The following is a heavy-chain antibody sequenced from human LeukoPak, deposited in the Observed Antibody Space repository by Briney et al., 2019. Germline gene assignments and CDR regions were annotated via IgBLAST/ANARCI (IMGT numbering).Heavy chain of an antibody. V-gene: IGHV3-64*02. J-gene: IGHJ2*01. D-gene: IGHD4-17*01. Sequence: GGSLLLSCAASGFTFSSYAMHWVRQAPGKGLEYVSAISSNGGSTYYADSVKGRFTISRDNSKNTLYLQMGSLRAEDMAVYYCARAPDYGDYGSYWYFDLWGRGTLVTVSS. CDR2: ISSNGGST. CDR3: ARAPDYGDYGSYWYFDL. CDR1: GFTFSSYA.